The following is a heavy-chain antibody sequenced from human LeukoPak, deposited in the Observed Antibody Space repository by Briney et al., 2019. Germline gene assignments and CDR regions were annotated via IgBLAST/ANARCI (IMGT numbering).Heavy chain of an antibody. J-gene: IGHJ4*02. Sequence: PSETLSLTCTVSGGSISSGGYSWGWIRQPPGKGLEWIGYIYHSGSTYYNPSLKSRVTISVDRSKNQFSLKLSSVTAADTAVYYCASYDYGDYYFDYWGQGTLVTVSS. D-gene: IGHD4-17*01. CDR3: ASYDYGDYYFDY. V-gene: IGHV4-30-2*01. CDR1: GGSISSGGYS. CDR2: IYHSGST.